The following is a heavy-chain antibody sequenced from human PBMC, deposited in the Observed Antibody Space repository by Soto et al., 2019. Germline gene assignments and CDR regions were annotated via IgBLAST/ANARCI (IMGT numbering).Heavy chain of an antibody. Sequence: GASVKVSCKASGYTFTTYYMHWVRQAPGQGLEWMGILNPSGGSTSYAQKFQGRVTMTRDTSTSTVYMELSSLRSEDTAVYYCARNSATYYDFWSGYYSVPTGANDAFDIWGQGTMVTV. J-gene: IGHJ3*02. V-gene: IGHV1-46*03. CDR1: GYTFTTYY. CDR2: LNPSGGST. CDR3: ARNSATYYDFWSGYYSVPTGANDAFDI. D-gene: IGHD3-3*01.